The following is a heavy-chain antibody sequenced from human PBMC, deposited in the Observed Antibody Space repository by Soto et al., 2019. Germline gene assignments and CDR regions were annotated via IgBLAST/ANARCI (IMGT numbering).Heavy chain of an antibody. D-gene: IGHD3-10*01. J-gene: IGHJ4*02. CDR1: GFTFISYE. CDR3: ARVSGPYPFDY. CDR2: ISSSGSTI. V-gene: IGHV3-48*03. Sequence: LRLSCAASGFTFISYEMNWVRQAPGKGLEWVSYISSSGSTIYYADSVKGRFTISRDNAKNSLYLQMNSLRAEDTAVYYCARVSGPYPFDYWGQGTLVTVSS.